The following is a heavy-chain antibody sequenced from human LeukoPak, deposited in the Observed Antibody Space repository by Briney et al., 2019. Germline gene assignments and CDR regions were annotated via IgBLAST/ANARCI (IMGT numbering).Heavy chain of an antibody. Sequence: ASVKVSCKASGYTLTSYGISWVRQAPGRGLEWMGWISAYSNNTNYAQKFQGRVTMTTDTSTSTAYMELRSLTSDDTGVYYCARDVGSYSRNLYYFDYWGQGTLVTVSS. V-gene: IGHV1-18*01. CDR3: ARDVGSYSRNLYYFDY. D-gene: IGHD5-18*01. CDR1: GYTLTSYG. J-gene: IGHJ4*02. CDR2: ISAYSNNT.